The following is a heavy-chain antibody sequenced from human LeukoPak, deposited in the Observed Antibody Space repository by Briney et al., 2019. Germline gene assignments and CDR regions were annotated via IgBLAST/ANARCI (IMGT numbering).Heavy chain of an antibody. CDR3: ARDKVYYYDSSGYSYYWYFDL. CDR1: GFIVSSNY. J-gene: IGHJ2*01. D-gene: IGHD3-22*01. Sequence: TGGSLRLSCAVSGFIVSSNYMTWVRQAPGKGLEWVSVIYSGGSTYYADSVKGRFTISRDNSKNTLYLQMNSLRAEDTAVYYCARDKVYYYDSSGYSYYWYFDLWGRGTLVTVSS. CDR2: IYSGGST. V-gene: IGHV3-66*01.